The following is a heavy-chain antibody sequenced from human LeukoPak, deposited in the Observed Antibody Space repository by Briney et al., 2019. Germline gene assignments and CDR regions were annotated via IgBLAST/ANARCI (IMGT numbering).Heavy chain of an antibody. CDR2: LNSDSDGGTT. CDR1: GITISSAW. CDR3: TTPPD. V-gene: IGHV3-15*01. Sequence: GGSLRLSCEASGITISSAWMSWVRQPPGKGFEYVARLNSDSDGGTTDHAAPVKGRFTISRDDSKNTLYLQMNSLTIEDTAVYYCTTPPDWGQGTLVTVSP. J-gene: IGHJ4*02.